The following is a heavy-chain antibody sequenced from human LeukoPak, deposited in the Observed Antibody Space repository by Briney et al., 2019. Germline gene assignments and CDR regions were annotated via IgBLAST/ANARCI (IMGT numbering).Heavy chain of an antibody. CDR1: AFTFSSYW. V-gene: IGHV3-7*01. J-gene: IGHJ4*02. CDR3: ARDKGYDILTGLS. CDR2: IKQDGSEK. D-gene: IGHD3-9*01. Sequence: GGSLRLSCAAAAFTFSSYWMSWVRQAPGKGLEWVANIKQDGSEKYYVDSVKGRFTISRDNAKNSLYLQMNSLRAEDTAVYYCARDKGYDILTGLSWGQGTLVTVSS.